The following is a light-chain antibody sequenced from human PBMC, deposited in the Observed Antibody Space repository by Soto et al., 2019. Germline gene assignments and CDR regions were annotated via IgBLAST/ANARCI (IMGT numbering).Light chain of an antibody. CDR3: FSFKTTSTHV. J-gene: IGLJ1*01. Sequence: QSALTQPASLSESPGQSITISCTGTSSDIGAYDYVSWFQQHPGKAPKLMISEVNNRPSGVSNRFSGSKSGNTAYLTISGLQVEEEADYFCFSFKTTSTHVFGTGTKVTV. CDR2: EVN. CDR1: SSDIGAYDY. V-gene: IGLV2-14*01.